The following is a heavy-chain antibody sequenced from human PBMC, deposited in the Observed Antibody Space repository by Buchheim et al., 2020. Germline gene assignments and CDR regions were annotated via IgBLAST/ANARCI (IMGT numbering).Heavy chain of an antibody. Sequence: QVQLQESGPGLVKPSQTLSLTCTVSGGPISSGGYYWSWIRQHPGKGLECIGYIYYSGRTYYNPSLKSRVTISVDTSKNHVSLKLSSVTAAGTAVYYCSRDNVDTLYGMDVWGQGTT. CDR2: IYYSGRT. CDR3: SRDNVDTLYGMDV. V-gene: IGHV4-31*03. J-gene: IGHJ6*02. CDR1: GGPISSGGYY. D-gene: IGHD5-18*01.